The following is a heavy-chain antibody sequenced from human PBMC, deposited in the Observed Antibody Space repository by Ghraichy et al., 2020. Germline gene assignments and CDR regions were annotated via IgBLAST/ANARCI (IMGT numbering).Heavy chain of an antibody. CDR2: TRNKAASYTT. CDR3: ARLPDY. CDR1: GFTFSDYY. V-gene: IGHV3-72*01. J-gene: IGHJ4*02. Sequence: LSLTCAASGFTFSDYYMDWVRQAPGKGLEWVGRTRNKAASYTTEYAASVKGRFTISRDDSKNSLYLQMSSLKTEDTAVYYCARLPDYWGQGTLVTVSS.